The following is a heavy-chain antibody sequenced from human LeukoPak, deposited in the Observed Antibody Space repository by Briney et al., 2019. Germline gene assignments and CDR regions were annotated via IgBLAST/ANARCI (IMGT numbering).Heavy chain of an antibody. CDR3: ARGVPGRRGIQLWFTLHPPLFDY. D-gene: IGHD5-18*01. Sequence: PGGPLRLSCAASGFTFSNYGMNWVRQAPGKGLEWVSALSSSGGSTYYADSVKGRFTISRDNAKNTLYLQMNSLRAEDTAVYYCARGVPGRRGIQLWFTLHPPLFDYWGQGTLVTVSS. CDR1: GFTFSNYG. V-gene: IGHV3-23*01. J-gene: IGHJ4*02. CDR2: LSSSGGST.